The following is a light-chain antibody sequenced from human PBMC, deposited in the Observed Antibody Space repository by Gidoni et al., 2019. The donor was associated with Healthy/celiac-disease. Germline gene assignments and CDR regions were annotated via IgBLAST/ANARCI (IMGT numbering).Light chain of an antibody. V-gene: IGKV3-20*01. J-gene: IGKJ4*01. CDR2: GVS. CDR3: QQFGTSPLALT. CDR1: QSVTSSY. Sequence: EVVLTQSPGTLSLSPGERATLSCRASQSVTSSYVAWYQQKPGQAPRLLIFGVSNRATGIPDRFSGGGSGTDFTLTINRLEPEDFAVYYCQQFGTSPLALTFGGGTKVEIK.